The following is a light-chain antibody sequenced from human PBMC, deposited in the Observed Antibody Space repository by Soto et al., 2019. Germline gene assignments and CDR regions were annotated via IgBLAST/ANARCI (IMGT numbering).Light chain of an antibody. J-gene: IGLJ1*01. V-gene: IGLV2-8*01. Sequence: ALTQPPSASGSLGQSVTISCTGTSSDVGAYNYVSWYQQHPGKAPKLMIYEVTRRPSGVPDRFSGSKSGNTASLNVSGLQAEDEADYYCCSYADNTDYVFGTGTKVTVL. CDR3: CSYADNTDYV. CDR2: EVT. CDR1: SSDVGAYNY.